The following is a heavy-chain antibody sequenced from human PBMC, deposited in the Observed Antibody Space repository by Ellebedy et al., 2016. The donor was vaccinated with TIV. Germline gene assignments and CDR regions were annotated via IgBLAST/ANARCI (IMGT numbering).Heavy chain of an antibody. J-gene: IGHJ4*02. Sequence: ASVKVSXXASGYTFTGYYMHWVRQAPGKGLEWMGGFDPEDGETIYAQKFQGRVTMTEDTSTDTAYMELSSLRSEDTAVYYCATDRPRGGFDYWGQGTLVTVSS. V-gene: IGHV1-24*01. CDR3: ATDRPRGGFDY. CDR2: FDPEDGET. D-gene: IGHD3-16*01. CDR1: GYTFTGYY.